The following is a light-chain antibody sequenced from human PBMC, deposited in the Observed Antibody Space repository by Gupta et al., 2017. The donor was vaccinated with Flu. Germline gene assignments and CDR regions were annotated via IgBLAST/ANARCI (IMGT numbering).Light chain of an antibody. Sequence: SLGERVTINCKSTQSGRDSSKNASNLGWYQQKPGQPPKPLNYWTSIRESGIPDSFSGRGSGTDFTLTISSLQAEDVAVYYCQQNNSAPLTFGEGTKVEIK. V-gene: IGKV4-1*01. CDR3: QQNNSAPLT. CDR1: QSGRDSSKNASN. J-gene: IGKJ4*01. CDR2: WTS.